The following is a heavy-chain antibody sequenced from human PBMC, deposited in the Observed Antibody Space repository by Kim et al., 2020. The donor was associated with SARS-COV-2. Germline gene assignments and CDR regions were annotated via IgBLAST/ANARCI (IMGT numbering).Heavy chain of an antibody. D-gene: IGHD3-9*01. CDR2: ISWNSGSI. Sequence: GGSLRLSCAASGFTFDDYAMHWVRQAPGKGLEWVSGISWNSGSIGYADSVKGRFTISRDNAKNSLYLQMNSLRAEDTALYYCAATHILTGYSVDYWGQGTLVTVSS. J-gene: IGHJ4*02. V-gene: IGHV3-9*01. CDR3: AATHILTGYSVDY. CDR1: GFTFDDYA.